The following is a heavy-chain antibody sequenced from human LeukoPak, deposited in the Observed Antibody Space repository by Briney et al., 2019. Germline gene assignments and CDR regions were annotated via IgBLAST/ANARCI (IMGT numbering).Heavy chain of an antibody. D-gene: IGHD2-2*01. CDR3: IIVVVPAAGDHAFDI. CDR2: ISYDGSNK. V-gene: IGHV3-30-3*01. Sequence: GGSLRLSCAASGFTFSSYAMHWVRQAPGKGLEWVAVISYDGSNKYYADSAKGRFTISRDNSKNTLYLQMNSLRAEDTAVYYCIIVVVPAAGDHAFDIWGQGTMVTVSS. J-gene: IGHJ3*02. CDR1: GFTFSSYA.